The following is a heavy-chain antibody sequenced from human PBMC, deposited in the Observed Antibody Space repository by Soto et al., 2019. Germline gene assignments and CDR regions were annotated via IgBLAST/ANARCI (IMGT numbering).Heavy chain of an antibody. CDR1: GGSGTNISYY. Sequence: PSQPLRLTSPVSGGSGTNISYYWGWIRQSPGKGLEWIGSVYYRGRSYSKSSVKSRVTISVDTSKNQFSLNFNSVTASDTALYYCVSQRTTVLTQAYFDYWGPGALVTV. CDR3: VSQRTTVLTQAYFDY. V-gene: IGHV4-39*01. CDR2: VYYRGRS. D-gene: IGHD4-17*01. J-gene: IGHJ4*02.